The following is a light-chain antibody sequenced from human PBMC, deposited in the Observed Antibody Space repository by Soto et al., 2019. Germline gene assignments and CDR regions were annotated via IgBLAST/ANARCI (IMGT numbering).Light chain of an antibody. Sequence: QSVLTQPPSASGSPGQSVTISCTGTSSDVGSHNLVSWYQQHPGKAPKLMIYEVSTRPSGVPDRFSGSKSGNTASLTVSGLQAEDEADYYCSSYTSSSTVVFGGGTKVTVL. CDR1: SSDVGSHNL. CDR3: SSYTSSSTVV. J-gene: IGLJ2*01. V-gene: IGLV2-8*01. CDR2: EVS.